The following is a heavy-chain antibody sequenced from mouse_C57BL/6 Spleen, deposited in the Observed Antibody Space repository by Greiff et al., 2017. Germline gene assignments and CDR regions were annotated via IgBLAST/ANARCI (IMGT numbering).Heavy chain of an antibody. CDR1: GYTFTSYW. J-gene: IGHJ2*01. CDR3: ARDGSSWYYFDY. Sequence: QVQLQQPGTELVKPGASVKLSCKASGYTFTSYWMHWVKQRPGQGLEWIGNINPSNGGTNYNEKFKSKATMTVDKSSSTAYMQLSSLTSEDSAVYYCARDGSSWYYFDYWGPGTTLTVSS. CDR2: INPSNGGT. V-gene: IGHV1-53*01. D-gene: IGHD1-1*01.